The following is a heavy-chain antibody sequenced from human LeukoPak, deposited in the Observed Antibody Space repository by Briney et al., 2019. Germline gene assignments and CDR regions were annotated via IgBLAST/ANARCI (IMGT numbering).Heavy chain of an antibody. V-gene: IGHV1-46*01. J-gene: IGHJ6*03. D-gene: IGHD3-16*02. CDR3: ATGQYDYVWGSYRSGSYMDV. CDR1: GFTFTNYN. CDR2: INPSGGST. Sequence: ASVKVSCKASGFTFTNYNLHWVRQAPGQRLEWMGIINPSGGSTNYAQNFQGRVTMTEDTSTDTAYMELSSLRSEDTAVYYCATGQYDYVWGSYRSGSYMDVWGKGTTVTISS.